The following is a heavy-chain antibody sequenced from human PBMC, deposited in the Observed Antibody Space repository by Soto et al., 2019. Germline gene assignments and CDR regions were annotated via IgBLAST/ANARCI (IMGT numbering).Heavy chain of an antibody. Sequence: ASVNVSCKASGYTFTSYYMHWVRQAPGQGLEWMGIINPSGGSTSYAQKFQGRVTMTRDTSTSTVYMELSSLRSEDTAVYYCARDLGGQLWLGYFDYWGQGTLVTVSS. D-gene: IGHD5-18*01. CDR3: ARDLGGQLWLGYFDY. CDR2: INPSGGST. V-gene: IGHV1-46*01. J-gene: IGHJ4*02. CDR1: GYTFTSYY.